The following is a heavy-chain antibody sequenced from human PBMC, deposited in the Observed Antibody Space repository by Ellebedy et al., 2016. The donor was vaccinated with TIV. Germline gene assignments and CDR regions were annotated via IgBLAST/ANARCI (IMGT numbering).Heavy chain of an antibody. V-gene: IGHV3-49*04. D-gene: IGHD3-3*01. Sequence: GESLKISCEASGFTFSSYAMSWVRQAPGKGLEWVGFIRGKGYGGTTEYAASVKDRFTISRDDSENVVYLEMKSLTTEDTAVYFCAREGFGAWFDTWGQGSLVTVSS. CDR2: IRGKGYGGTT. CDR3: AREGFGAWFDT. CDR1: GFTFSSYA. J-gene: IGHJ5*02.